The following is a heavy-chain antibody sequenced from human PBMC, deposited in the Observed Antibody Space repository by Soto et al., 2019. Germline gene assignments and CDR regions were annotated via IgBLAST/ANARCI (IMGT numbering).Heavy chain of an antibody. V-gene: IGHV3-73*01. Sequence: GGSLRLSCAASGFTFSGSAMHWVRQASGKGLEWVGRIRSKANSYATAYAASVKGRFTISRDDSKNTAYLQMNSLKTEDTAVYYCTRGQLALYYYYGMDVWGQGTTVTVSS. CDR2: IRSKANSYAT. D-gene: IGHD6-6*01. CDR1: GFTFSGSA. J-gene: IGHJ6*02. CDR3: TRGQLALYYYYGMDV.